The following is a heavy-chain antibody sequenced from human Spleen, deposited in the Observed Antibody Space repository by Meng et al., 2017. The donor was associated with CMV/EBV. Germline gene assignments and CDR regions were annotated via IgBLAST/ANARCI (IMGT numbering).Heavy chain of an antibody. J-gene: IGHJ4*02. CDR1: FSTYT. V-gene: IGHV1-69*04. CDR2: IIPTLAIT. D-gene: IGHD2-2*02. CDR3: AIEYCTSASCYKGDYLDY. Sequence: FSTYTISWVRQAPGQGLDWVGRIIPTLAITNYAQNFQGRVTFTADLSTSTVYMELTSLRSDDTAMYYCAIEYCTSASCYKGDYLDYWGQGTLVTVSS.